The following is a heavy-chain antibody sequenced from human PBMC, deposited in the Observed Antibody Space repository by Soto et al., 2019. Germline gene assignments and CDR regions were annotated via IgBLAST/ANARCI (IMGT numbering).Heavy chain of an antibody. Sequence: SETLSLTCTVSGGSISSSSYYWGWIRQPPGKGLEWIGSIYYSGSTYYNPSLKSRVTISVDTSKNQFSLKLSSVTAADTAVYYCASCEPIAAAGVPLNWFDPWGQGTLVTVSS. CDR2: IYYSGST. V-gene: IGHV4-39*01. J-gene: IGHJ5*02. CDR3: ASCEPIAAAGVPLNWFDP. CDR1: GGSISSSSYY. D-gene: IGHD6-13*01.